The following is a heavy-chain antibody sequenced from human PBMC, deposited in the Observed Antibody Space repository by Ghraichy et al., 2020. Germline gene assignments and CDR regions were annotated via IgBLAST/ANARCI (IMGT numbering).Heavy chain of an antibody. V-gene: IGHV4-31*03. CDR3: ASVKPWILDY. J-gene: IGHJ4*02. Sequence: SETLSLTCTVSGGSISSGGYYWSWIRQHPGKGLEWIGYIYYSGNTYYNPSLKSRVTISVDTSKNQFSLKLSSVTAADTAVYYCASVKPWILDYWGQGTLVTVSS. CDR1: GGSISSGGYY. D-gene: IGHD5-18*01. CDR2: IYYSGNT.